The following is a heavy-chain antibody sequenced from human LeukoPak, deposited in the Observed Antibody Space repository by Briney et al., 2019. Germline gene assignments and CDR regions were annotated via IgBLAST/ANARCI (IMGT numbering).Heavy chain of an antibody. CDR2: TVGGGEGT. CDR3: AKLTTS. D-gene: IGHD4-11*01. CDR1: GFTFDDYA. Sequence: GGSLRLSCAASGFTFDDYAMHWVRQAPGKGLEWVAVTVGGGEGTYYADSVKGRFTISRDNSNNTLYLQMNSLRAEDTAVYYCAKLTTSWGQGTLVTVSS. V-gene: IGHV3-23*01. J-gene: IGHJ4*02.